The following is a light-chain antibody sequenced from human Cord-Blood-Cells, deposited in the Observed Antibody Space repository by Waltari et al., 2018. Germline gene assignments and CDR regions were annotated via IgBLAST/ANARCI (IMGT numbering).Light chain of an antibody. Sequence: SYELTQPPSASVSPGQTARITCPGDALPTQYAYWYQQKPGQAPVLVKYKDSERPSGIPERFSGSSSGTTVTLTISGVQAEDEADYYCQSADSSGTYVVFGGGTKLTVL. V-gene: IGLV3-25*03. CDR3: QSADSSGTYVV. CDR2: KDS. J-gene: IGLJ2*01. CDR1: ALPTQY.